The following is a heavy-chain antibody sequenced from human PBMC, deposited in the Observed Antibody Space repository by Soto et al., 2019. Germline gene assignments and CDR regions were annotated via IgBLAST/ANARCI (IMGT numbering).Heavy chain of an antibody. CDR3: ARDDLRDDIDY. V-gene: IGHV3-7*01. CDR2: IKQDGSEK. Sequence: GGSLRLSCAACGLSFSSYWMSWVRQAPGKGLEWVANIKQDGSEKYYVDSVKGRFTISRDNAKNSLYLQMNSLRAEDTAVYYCARDDLRDDIDYWGQGTLVTVSS. D-gene: IGHD1-1*01. J-gene: IGHJ4*02. CDR1: GLSFSSYW.